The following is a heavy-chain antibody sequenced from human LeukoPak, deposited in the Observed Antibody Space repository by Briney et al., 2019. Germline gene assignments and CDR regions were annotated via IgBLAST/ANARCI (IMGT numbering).Heavy chain of an antibody. CDR3: AREAAYCGGDCLYYFDY. V-gene: IGHV1-69*04. Sequence: SVKVSCKASGGTFSSYTISWVRQAPGQGLEWMGRIIPILGIANYAQKFQGRVTITADKSTSTAYMELSSLRSEDTAAYYCAREAAYCGGDCLYYFDYWGQGTLVTVSS. CDR1: GGTFSSYT. D-gene: IGHD2-21*01. CDR2: IIPILGIA. J-gene: IGHJ4*02.